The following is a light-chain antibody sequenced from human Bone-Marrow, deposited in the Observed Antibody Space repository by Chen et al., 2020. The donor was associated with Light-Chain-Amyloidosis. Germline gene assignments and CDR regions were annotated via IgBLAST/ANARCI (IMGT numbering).Light chain of an antibody. CDR2: RAT. CDR3: QSADSSGTYEVI. V-gene: IGLV3-25*03. CDR1: DLPTKY. Sequence: SYELTQPPSVSVSPGQTARITCSGDDLPTKYAYWYQQKPGQATVLLVHRATERPSGISERFSGSSSGTTATLTISGVQAEDEADYRCQSADSSGTYEVIFGGGTKLTVL. J-gene: IGLJ2*01.